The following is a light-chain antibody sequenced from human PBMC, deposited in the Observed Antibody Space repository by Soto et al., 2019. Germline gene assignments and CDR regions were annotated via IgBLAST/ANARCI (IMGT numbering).Light chain of an antibody. Sequence: QSVLTQPASVSGSPGQSITISCTGTSSDVGGYNYVSWYLQHPGKAPTLMIYDVNYRPSGVSDRFSGSKSGNTASLTISGLRAEDEADYYCSSFTSSTSYVFGTGTKLTVL. J-gene: IGLJ1*01. CDR1: SSDVGGYNY. CDR3: SSFTSSTSYV. CDR2: DVN. V-gene: IGLV2-14*01.